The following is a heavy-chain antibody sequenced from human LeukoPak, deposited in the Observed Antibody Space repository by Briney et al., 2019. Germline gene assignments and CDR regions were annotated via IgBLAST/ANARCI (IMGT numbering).Heavy chain of an antibody. D-gene: IGHD1-26*01. Sequence: GASVKVSCKASGYTFTSYDINWVRQATGQGLEWMGWMNPNSGNTGYAQKFQGRVTITRNTSISTAYMELSSLRSEDTAVYYCARGRALPKRGRKNYYYMDVWGKGTTVTVSS. J-gene: IGHJ6*03. CDR2: MNPNSGNT. CDR1: GYTFTSYD. CDR3: ARGRALPKRGRKNYYYMDV. V-gene: IGHV1-8*03.